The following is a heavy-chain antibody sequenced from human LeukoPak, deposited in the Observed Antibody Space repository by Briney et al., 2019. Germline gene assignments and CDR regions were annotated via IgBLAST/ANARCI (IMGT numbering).Heavy chain of an antibody. CDR2: IYYSGST. J-gene: IGHJ4*02. CDR3: ARGDGSGNYNYFDY. D-gene: IGHD3-10*01. V-gene: IGHV4-59*01. Sequence: SSETLSLTCTVSGGSISSYYWSWIRQPPGKGLEWIGYIYYSGSTNYNPSLKSRVTISVDTSKNQFSLKLSSVTAADTAVYYCARGDGSGNYNYFDYWGQGTLVTVSS. CDR1: GGSISSYY.